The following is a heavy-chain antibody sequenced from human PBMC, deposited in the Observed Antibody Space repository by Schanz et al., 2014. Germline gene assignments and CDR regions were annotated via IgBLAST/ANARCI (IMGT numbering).Heavy chain of an antibody. CDR3: AKKFPAYNPFDS. CDR2: INSVGSNT. V-gene: IGHV3-74*02. Sequence: EVQLLESGGGLVQPGGSLKLSCAASGFTFSSHWMHWVRQDPGKGLVWVARINSVGSNTDYADSVTGRFTISRAIAKNTLYLQMDSLRAEDTAVYFCAKKFPAYNPFDSLGQGTLVTVSS. D-gene: IGHD1-1*01. CDR1: GFTFSSHW. J-gene: IGHJ4*02.